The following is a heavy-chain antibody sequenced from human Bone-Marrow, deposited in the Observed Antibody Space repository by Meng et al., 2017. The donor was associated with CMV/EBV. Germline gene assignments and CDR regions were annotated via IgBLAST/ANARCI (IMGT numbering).Heavy chain of an antibody. J-gene: IGHJ6*02. D-gene: IGHD6-19*01. CDR2: IYYSGST. CDR1: AGAISSSSYY. V-gene: IGHV4-61*05. Sequence: SSTLSFTWIAVAGAISSSSYYRGWIRQPPGKGLEWIGYIYYSGSTNYNPSLKSRVTISVDTSKNQISLKLSSVTAADTAVYYCARVTTSSGWYGMDVWGQGTTVTVSS. CDR3: ARVTTSSGWYGMDV.